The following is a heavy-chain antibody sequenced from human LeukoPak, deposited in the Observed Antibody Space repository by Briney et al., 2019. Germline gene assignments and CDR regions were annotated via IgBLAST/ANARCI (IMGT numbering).Heavy chain of an antibody. CDR2: ISSSGSTI. D-gene: IGHD4-17*01. Sequence: GGSLRLSCAASGFTFSSYEMNWVRQAPGKGLERVSYISSSGSTIYYADSVKGRFTISRDNAKNSLYLQMNSLRAEDTAVYYCARDLTTGIDYWGQGTLVTVSS. CDR1: GFTFSSYE. V-gene: IGHV3-48*03. CDR3: ARDLTTGIDY. J-gene: IGHJ4*02.